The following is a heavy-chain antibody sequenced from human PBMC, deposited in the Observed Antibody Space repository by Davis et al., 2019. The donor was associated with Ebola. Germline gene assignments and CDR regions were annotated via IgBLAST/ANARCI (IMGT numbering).Heavy chain of an antibody. CDR2: ISSYSDYI. CDR1: GFPFTTYT. J-gene: IGHJ6*02. Sequence: GGSLRLSCAASGFPFTTYTLNWVRQAPGKGLECVSSISSYSDYIYYADSVKGRFTASRDNAKNSLYLEMNSLRAEDTAVYYCARDRPLDFFFGDYYGMDVWGQGTTVTVSS. D-gene: IGHD3-16*01. CDR3: ARDRPLDFFFGDYYGMDV. V-gene: IGHV3-21*01.